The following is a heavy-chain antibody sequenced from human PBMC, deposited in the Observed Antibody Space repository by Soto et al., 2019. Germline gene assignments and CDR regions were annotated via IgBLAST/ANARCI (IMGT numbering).Heavy chain of an antibody. CDR3: ARQRSHYYDSSGYPY. CDR2: IIPIFGTA. J-gene: IGHJ4*02. Sequence: SVKVSCKASGGTFSSYAISWVRQAPGQGLEWMGGIIPIFGTANYAQKFQGRVTITADKSTSTAYMELSSLRSEDTAVYYCARQRSHYYDSSGYPYWGQGTLVTVSS. V-gene: IGHV1-69*06. CDR1: GGTFSSYA. D-gene: IGHD3-22*01.